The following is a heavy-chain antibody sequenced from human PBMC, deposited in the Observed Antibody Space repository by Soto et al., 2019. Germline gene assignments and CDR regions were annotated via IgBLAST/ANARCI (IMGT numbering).Heavy chain of an antibody. D-gene: IGHD1-26*01. CDR3: ARGYSGSPYYGMDV. V-gene: IGHV4-31*03. CDR1: GGSISSGGYY. Sequence: LSLTCTVSGGSISSGGYYWSWIRQHPGKGLEWIGYIYYSGSTYYNPSLKSRVTISVDTSKNQFSLKLSSVTAADTAVYYCARGYSGSPYYGMDVWGQGTTVTVSS. CDR2: IYYSGST. J-gene: IGHJ6*02.